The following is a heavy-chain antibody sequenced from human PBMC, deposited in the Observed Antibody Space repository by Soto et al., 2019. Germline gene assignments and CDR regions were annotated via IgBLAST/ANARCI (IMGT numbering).Heavy chain of an antibody. CDR3: AREPLDGMDV. J-gene: IGHJ6*01. CDR1: GGSVNTGDNY. V-gene: IGHV4-30-4*08. CDR2: IYHTGNT. Sequence: HVQLHQSGPRLVKPSQTLSLECSVIGGSVNTGDNYWSWVRQSPGRGLEWIGYIYHTGNTFYNPALENRLTIAVDATKNQFSLTLTSGYAADTAVYCCAREPLDGMDVWGQGTNVTVSS.